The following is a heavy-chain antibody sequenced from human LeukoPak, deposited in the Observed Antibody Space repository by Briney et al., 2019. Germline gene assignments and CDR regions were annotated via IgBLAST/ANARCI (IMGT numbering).Heavy chain of an antibody. CDR2: IYHSGNT. J-gene: IGHJ5*02. D-gene: IGHD3-10*01. V-gene: IGHV4-38-2*02. CDR3: ASRLMVRGVIRRKTPFDP. Sequence: SETLSLTCTVSGYSMTSGYYWGWIRQPPGKGLEWIGTIYHSGNTYYNPSLKSRVTISVDTSKNQFSLKLSSVTAADTAVYYCASRLMVRGVIRRKTPFDPWGQGTLVTVSS. CDR1: GYSMTSGYY.